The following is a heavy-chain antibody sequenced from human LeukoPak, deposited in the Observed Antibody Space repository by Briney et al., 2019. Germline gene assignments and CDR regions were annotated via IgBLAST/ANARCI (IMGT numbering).Heavy chain of an antibody. Sequence: PSETLSLTCAVYGGSFSGYYWSWIRQPPGKGLEWIGEINHSGSTNYNPSLKSRVTISVHTSKNQFSLKLSSVTAADTAVYYCAMGYYYGSGSYFGWGQGTLVTVSS. CDR1: GGSFSGYY. J-gene: IGHJ4*02. V-gene: IGHV4-34*01. D-gene: IGHD3-10*01. CDR3: AMGYYYGSGSYFG. CDR2: INHSGST.